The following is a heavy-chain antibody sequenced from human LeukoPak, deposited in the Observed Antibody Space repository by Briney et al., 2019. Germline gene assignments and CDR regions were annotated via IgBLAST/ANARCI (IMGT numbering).Heavy chain of an antibody. J-gene: IGHJ4*02. CDR2: IYYSGSI. Sequence: PSETLSLTCTVSGGSISSYYWSWIRQPPGKGLEWIGYIYYSGSINYNPSLKSRVTISVDTSKNQFSLKLSSVTAADTAVYYCARGLYYGSGSYYYHYWGQGTLVTVSS. D-gene: IGHD3-10*01. V-gene: IGHV4-59*01. CDR3: ARGLYYGSGSYYYHY. CDR1: GGSISSYY.